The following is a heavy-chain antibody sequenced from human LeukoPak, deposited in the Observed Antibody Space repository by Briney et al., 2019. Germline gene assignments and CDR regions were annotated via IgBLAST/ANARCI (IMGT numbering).Heavy chain of an antibody. D-gene: IGHD2-8*02. CDR3: TTNTGDD. CDR1: GFTFSSYA. Sequence: PGGSLRLSCAASGFTFSSYAMSWVRQAPGKGLEWVSAISGSGTYTRYADSVKGRFTISRDNAKNSLYLEMNSLRAEDTALYYCTTNTGDDWGQGTLVTVSS. V-gene: IGHV3-23*01. J-gene: IGHJ4*02. CDR2: ISGSGTYT.